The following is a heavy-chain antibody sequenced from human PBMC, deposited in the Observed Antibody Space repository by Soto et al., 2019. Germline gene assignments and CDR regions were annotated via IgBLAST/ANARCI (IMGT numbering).Heavy chain of an antibody. J-gene: IGHJ1*01. CDR2: IYYSGST. V-gene: IGHV4-31*03. CDR1: GGSISSGGYY. D-gene: IGHD4-17*01. Sequence: LSLTCTVSGGSISSGGYYWSWIRQHPGKGLEWIGYIYYSGSTYYNPSLKSRVTISVDTSKNQFSLKLSSVTAADTAVYYCASMVYGDSPDEYFQHWGQGTLVTVSS. CDR3: ASMVYGDSPDEYFQH.